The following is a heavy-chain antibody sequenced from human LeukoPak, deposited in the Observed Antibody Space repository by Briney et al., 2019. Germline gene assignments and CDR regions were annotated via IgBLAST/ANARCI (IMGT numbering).Heavy chain of an antibody. Sequence: GGSLRLSCAASGLTVSSNYMTWVRQAPGEGLEWVSLIHTTNSTFYADSVKGRFTISRDNSKNTLYLQMNSLRAEDTAVYYCARLMVQAVDSWGQGTLVTVSS. CDR1: GLTVSSNY. CDR2: IHTTNST. CDR3: ARLMVQAVDS. D-gene: IGHD3-10*01. J-gene: IGHJ4*02. V-gene: IGHV3-53*01.